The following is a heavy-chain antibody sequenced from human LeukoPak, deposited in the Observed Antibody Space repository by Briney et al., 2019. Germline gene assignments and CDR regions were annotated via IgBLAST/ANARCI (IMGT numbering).Heavy chain of an antibody. V-gene: IGHV3-30*02. Sequence: GGSLRLSCAASGFTFSTYGMLWVRQAPGQGPEWVALIRYDGSNKYYADSVKGRFTISRDNSKNTLYLQMNSLRVEDTAMYYRAKAGTQQWLLFVGVYWGQGALVTVSS. CDR2: IRYDGSNK. D-gene: IGHD6-19*01. CDR3: AKAGTQQWLLFVGVY. J-gene: IGHJ4*02. CDR1: GFTFSTYG.